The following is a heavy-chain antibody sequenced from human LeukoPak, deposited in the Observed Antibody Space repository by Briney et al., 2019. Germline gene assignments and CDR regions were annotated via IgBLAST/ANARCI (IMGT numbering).Heavy chain of an antibody. CDR3: AKDKGSSWPGYYFDY. Sequence: PGGSLRLSCAASGFTFDDYDMHWVRHAPGKGLEWVSGICWNSGSIGYADSVKGRFTISRDNAKNSLYLQMNSLRAEDMALYYCAKDKGSSWPGYYFDYWGQGTLVTVSS. CDR2: ICWNSGSI. V-gene: IGHV3-9*03. J-gene: IGHJ4*02. CDR1: GFTFDDYD. D-gene: IGHD6-13*01.